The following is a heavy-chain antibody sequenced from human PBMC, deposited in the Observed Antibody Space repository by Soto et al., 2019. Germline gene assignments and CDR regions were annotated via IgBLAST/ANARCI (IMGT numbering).Heavy chain of an antibody. CDR2: INSDGSRT. V-gene: IGHV3-74*01. CDR3: ATVATGSYEWFDP. CDR1: GFTFSTYW. D-gene: IGHD1-26*01. J-gene: IGHJ5*02. Sequence: EVQLVESGGGLGQTGGSLRLSCAASGFTFSTYWMHWVRQAPGKGLVWVSRINSDGSRTNYADSGKGRFTTFRDNAKNTVYLQLNSLTAADTAVYYFATVATGSYEWFDPWGQGTLVTVSS.